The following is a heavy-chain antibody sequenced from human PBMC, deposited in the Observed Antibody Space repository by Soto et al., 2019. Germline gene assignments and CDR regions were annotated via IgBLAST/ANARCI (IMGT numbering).Heavy chain of an antibody. D-gene: IGHD2-2*01. CDR2: ISGSGGST. CDR1: GFTFSSNA. Sequence: EVQLLESGGGLVQPGGSLRLSCAASGFTFSSNAMSWVRQAPGKGLEWVSTISGSGGSTYFADSVKGRFTISRDNSKNTLYLQMNSLRAEDTAVYYCAKSRASCGYMDVWGKGTTVTVSS. J-gene: IGHJ6*03. CDR3: AKSRASCGYMDV. V-gene: IGHV3-23*01.